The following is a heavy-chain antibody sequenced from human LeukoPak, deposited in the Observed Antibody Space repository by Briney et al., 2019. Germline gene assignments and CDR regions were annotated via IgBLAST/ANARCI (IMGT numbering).Heavy chain of an antibody. J-gene: IGHJ4*02. CDR2: ISSSSSYI. CDR3: ARVLLSAGGVLDY. Sequence: GGSLRLTCAASGFTFSSYSMNWVRQAPGKGLEWVSSISSSSSYIYYADSVKGRFTISRDNAKNSLYLQVNNLRAEDTAVYYCARVLLSAGGVLDYWGQGTLVTVSS. CDR1: GFTFSSYS. V-gene: IGHV3-21*01. D-gene: IGHD3-16*01.